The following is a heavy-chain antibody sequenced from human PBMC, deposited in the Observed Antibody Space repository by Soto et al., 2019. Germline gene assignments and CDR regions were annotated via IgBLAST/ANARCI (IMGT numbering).Heavy chain of an antibody. CDR2: TRNKANSYTT. CDR1: GFTFSDHY. CDR3: ARDNPYYYGAGSYYSPSDYYYYYMDV. V-gene: IGHV3-72*01. D-gene: IGHD3-10*01. J-gene: IGHJ6*03. Sequence: EVQLVESGGGLVQPGGSLRLSCAASGFTFSDHYMDWVRQAPGKGLEWVGRTRNKANSYTTEYAASVKGRFTISRDDSKNSLYLQMNSLKDEDTAVYYCARDNPYYYGAGSYYSPSDYYYYYMDVWGKGTTVTVSS.